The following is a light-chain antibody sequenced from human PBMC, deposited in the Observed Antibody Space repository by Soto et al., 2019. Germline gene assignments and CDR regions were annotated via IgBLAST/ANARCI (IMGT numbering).Light chain of an antibody. V-gene: IGLV2-23*01. CDR1: SSDVGSYNL. CDR2: AGT. J-gene: IGLJ1*01. CDR3: CSYAYTNTDV. Sequence: QSALTQPASVSGSPGQSITISCTGASSDVGSYNLVSWYQQHPGKAPKLMIYAGTKRPSGVSNRFSGSQPGNTASLTIFRLQAEDEADYYCCSYAYTNTDVCGTGTKLTVL.